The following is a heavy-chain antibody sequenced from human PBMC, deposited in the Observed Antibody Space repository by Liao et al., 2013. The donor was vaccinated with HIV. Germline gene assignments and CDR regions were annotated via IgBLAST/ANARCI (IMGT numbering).Heavy chain of an antibody. CDR2: IYTSGST. V-gene: IGHV4-4*07. CDR3: ARLIGTMVRGVPPWYFDL. D-gene: IGHD3-10*01. CDR1: GGSISSFY. Sequence: QVQLQESGPGLVKPSETLSLTCTVSGGSISSFYWSWIRQPAGKGLEWIGRIYTSGSTNYNPSLKSRVTMSVDTSKNQFSLKLSSVTAADTAVYYCARLIGTMVRGVPPWYFDLWGRGTLVTVSS. J-gene: IGHJ2*01.